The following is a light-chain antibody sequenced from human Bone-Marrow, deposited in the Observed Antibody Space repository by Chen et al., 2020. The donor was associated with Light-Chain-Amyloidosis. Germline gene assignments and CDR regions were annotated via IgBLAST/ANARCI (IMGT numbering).Light chain of an antibody. CDR2: GNN. CDR1: DSNIGAGYA. J-gene: IGLJ1*01. V-gene: IGLV1-40*01. CDR3: QSYDSSLSGSV. Sequence: QSVLMQPPSVSGAPGQRVSISCTGTDSNIGAGYAVHWYQQLPGRAPNLLMQGNNKRPSGVPARFSASKSGTSASLAITGLQSDDEADYYCQSYDSSLSGSVFGAGTKVTVL.